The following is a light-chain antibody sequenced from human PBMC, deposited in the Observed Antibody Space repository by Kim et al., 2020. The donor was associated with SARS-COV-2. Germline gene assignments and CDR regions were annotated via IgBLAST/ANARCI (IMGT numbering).Light chain of an antibody. CDR2: TAS. Sequence: ASGGDRVTISCRASQDSRNLLAWFQQKPEKAPKSLIYTASSLQSGVPSKCSGSGSGTEFTLTISSLQPEDFAAYYCQQYNSCPLTFGGGTKVEIK. CDR1: QDSRNL. CDR3: QQYNSCPLT. V-gene: IGKV1-16*02. J-gene: IGKJ4*01.